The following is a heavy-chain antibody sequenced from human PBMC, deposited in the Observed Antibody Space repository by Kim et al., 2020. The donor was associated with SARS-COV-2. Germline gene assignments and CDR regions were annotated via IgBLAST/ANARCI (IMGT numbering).Heavy chain of an antibody. V-gene: IGHV3-23*01. Sequence: GGSLRLSCAASGFTFSSYAMSWVRQAPGKGLEWVSAISGSGGSTYYADSVKGRFTISRDNSKNTLYLQMNSLRAEDTAVYYCAPGVPAAKSGPWFDPWGQGTLVTVSS. CDR3: APGVPAAKSGPWFDP. CDR1: GFTFSSYA. D-gene: IGHD2-2*01. J-gene: IGHJ5*02. CDR2: ISGSGGST.